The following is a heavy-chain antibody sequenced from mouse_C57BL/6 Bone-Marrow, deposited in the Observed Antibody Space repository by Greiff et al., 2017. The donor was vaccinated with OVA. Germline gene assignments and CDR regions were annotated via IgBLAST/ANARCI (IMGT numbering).Heavy chain of an antibody. CDR2: IDPENGDT. CDR3: TTEGTMVTTGRSYWYFDV. D-gene: IGHD2-2*01. Sequence: EVQLQQSGAELVRPGASVKLSCTASGFNIKDDYMHWVKQRPEQGLEWIGWIDPENGDTEYASKFQGKATITADTSSNTAYLQLSSLTSEDTAVYYCTTEGTMVTTGRSYWYFDVWGTGTTVTVSS. J-gene: IGHJ1*03. V-gene: IGHV14-4*01. CDR1: GFNIKDDY.